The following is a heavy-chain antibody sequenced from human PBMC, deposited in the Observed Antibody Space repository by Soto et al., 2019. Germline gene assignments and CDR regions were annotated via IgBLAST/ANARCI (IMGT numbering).Heavy chain of an antibody. D-gene: IGHD6-13*01. CDR3: ARAPYSSSWYGDYFDY. Sequence: GSGPTLVNPTQTLTLTCTFSGFSLTTNGMHVSWIRQPPGKALEWLARIDWDDDKFYSTSLKTRLTISQDTSKNQVVLTMTNMDPVDTATYYCARAPYSSSWYGDYFDYWGQGTLVTVSS. CDR1: GFSLTTNGMH. J-gene: IGHJ4*02. CDR2: IDWDDDK. V-gene: IGHV2-70*04.